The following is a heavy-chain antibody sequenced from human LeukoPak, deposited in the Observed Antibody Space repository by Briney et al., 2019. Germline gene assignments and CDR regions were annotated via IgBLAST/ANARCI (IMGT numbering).Heavy chain of an antibody. J-gene: IGHJ4*02. CDR2: ISSSSSTI. V-gene: IGHV3-48*01. Sequence: GRSLRLSCAASGFTFSSYSMNWVRQAPGKGLEWVSYISSSSSTIYYADSVKGRFTISRDNAKNSLYLQMNSLRAEDTAVYYCARDAAYSGSHRFFDYWGQGTLVTVSS. D-gene: IGHD1-26*01. CDR3: ARDAAYSGSHRFFDY. CDR1: GFTFSSYS.